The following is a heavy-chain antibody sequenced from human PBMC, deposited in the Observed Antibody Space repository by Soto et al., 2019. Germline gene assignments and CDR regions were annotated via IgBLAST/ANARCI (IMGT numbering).Heavy chain of an antibody. CDR2: LYQGLSI. V-gene: IGHV4-34*01. Sequence: SETLSLTCAVYSGSFSGYYWSWIRQPPGKGLEWIGELYQGLSIVYNPSLESRVTISGDSSKNQFSLKLRSVTAADTAIYYCARHGGYYFDYWGREPWSPSPQ. CDR1: SGSFSGYY. J-gene: IGHJ4*02. CDR3: ARHGGYYFDY.